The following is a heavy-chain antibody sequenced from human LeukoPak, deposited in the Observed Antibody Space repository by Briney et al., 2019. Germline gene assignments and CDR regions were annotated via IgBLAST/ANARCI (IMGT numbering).Heavy chain of an antibody. Sequence: GASVKVSCKASGYTFTGYYMHWVRQAPGQGLEWMGRINPNSGETIYAERFQGRVTMTRDTSISTAYMELSSLRSDDTAVYYCARDLVGGIWSAAFWGQGSLVTVSS. CDR3: ARDLVGGIWSAAF. CDR1: GYTFTGYY. D-gene: IGHD3-3*01. V-gene: IGHV1-2*06. CDR2: INPNSGET. J-gene: IGHJ4*02.